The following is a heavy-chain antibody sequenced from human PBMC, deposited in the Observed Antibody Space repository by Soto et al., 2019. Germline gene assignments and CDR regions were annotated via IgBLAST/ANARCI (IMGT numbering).Heavy chain of an antibody. CDR3: ARIPVDTYMINWFDP. J-gene: IGHJ5*02. CDR2: IYYSGST. D-gene: IGHD5-18*01. Sequence: SEALSVSCPGSGCSVSSGDYYWSWIRQPPGKGLEWIGYIYYSGSTNYNPSLKSRVSISLDTSKNQFSLRLTSVTAAGTAVYYCARIPVDTYMINWFDPWGQGTLVTVSS. V-gene: IGHV4-61*08. CDR1: GCSVSSGDYY.